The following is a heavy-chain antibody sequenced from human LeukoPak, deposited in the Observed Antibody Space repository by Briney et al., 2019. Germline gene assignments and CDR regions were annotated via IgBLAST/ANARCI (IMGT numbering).Heavy chain of an antibody. J-gene: IGHJ3*02. V-gene: IGHV4-59*01. CDR3: ARGAYYDYVWGGYRLSPDAFDI. Sequence: PSETLSLTCTVSGGSISSYYWSWIRQPPGKGLEWIGYIYYSGSTNYNPSLKSRVTISVDTSKNQFSLKLSSVTAADTAVYYCARGAYYDYVWGGYRLSPDAFDIWGQGTMVTVSS. CDR1: GGSISSYY. D-gene: IGHD3-16*02. CDR2: IYYSGST.